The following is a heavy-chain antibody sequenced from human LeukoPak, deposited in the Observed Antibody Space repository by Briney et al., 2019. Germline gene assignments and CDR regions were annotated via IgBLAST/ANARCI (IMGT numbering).Heavy chain of an antibody. J-gene: IGHJ5*02. V-gene: IGHV4-34*01. D-gene: IGHD2-2*01. CDR2: INHSGST. CDR1: GGSFSGYY. CDR3: ASGFCSSTSCPSTWFDP. Sequence: PSETLSLTCAVYGGSFSGYYWSWIRQPPGKGLEWIGEINHSGSTNYKPSLKSRVTISVDTSKNQFSLKLSSVTAADTAVYYRASGFCSSTSCPSTWFDPWGQGTLVTVSS.